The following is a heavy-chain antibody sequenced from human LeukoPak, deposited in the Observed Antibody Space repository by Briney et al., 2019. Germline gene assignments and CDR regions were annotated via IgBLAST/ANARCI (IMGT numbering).Heavy chain of an antibody. CDR1: GYTFTGDY. J-gene: IGHJ5*02. CDR2: INPNSGGT. D-gene: IGHD2-15*01. V-gene: IGHV1-2*02. CDR3: ARVDLGYCSGGSCYGQYNWFDH. Sequence: GSVKVSCKACGYTFTGDYMHWVRQAPGQGVEWMGWINPNSGGTNYAQKFKGRVTMTRDTSISTAYMEMSRLRSDDTAVYYCARVDLGYCSGGSCYGQYNWFDHWGQGTLVTVSS.